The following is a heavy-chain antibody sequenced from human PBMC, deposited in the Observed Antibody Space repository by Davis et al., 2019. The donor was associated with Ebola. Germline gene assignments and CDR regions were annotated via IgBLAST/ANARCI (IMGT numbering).Heavy chain of an antibody. J-gene: IGHJ4*02. Sequence: KVSCKVSGYSFSTYWIGWVRQIPGRGLEWMGTVYPGDSDTRYSPSFQGHVTISADRSTNTTYLQWSNLRASDTAIYYCAKLGRSSDYFGRHFDWWGQGTLVTVSS. CDR1: GYSFSTYW. CDR2: VYPGDSDT. CDR3: AKLGRSSDYFGRHFDW. D-gene: IGHD3-22*01. V-gene: IGHV5-51*01.